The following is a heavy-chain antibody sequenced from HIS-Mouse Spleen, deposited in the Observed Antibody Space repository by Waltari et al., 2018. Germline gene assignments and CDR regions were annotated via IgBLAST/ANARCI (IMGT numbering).Heavy chain of an antibody. J-gene: IGHJ2*01. Sequence: QLQLQESGPGLVKPSETLSLTCTVYGCSISSSSYYRGWIRQPPGKGLEWIGSIYYSGSTYYNPSLKSRVTISVDTSKNQFSLKLSSVTAADTAVYYCAREIPYSSSWYDWYFDLWGRGTLVTVSS. CDR1: GCSISSSSYY. CDR3: AREIPYSSSWYDWYFDL. CDR2: IYYSGST. D-gene: IGHD6-13*01. V-gene: IGHV4-39*07.